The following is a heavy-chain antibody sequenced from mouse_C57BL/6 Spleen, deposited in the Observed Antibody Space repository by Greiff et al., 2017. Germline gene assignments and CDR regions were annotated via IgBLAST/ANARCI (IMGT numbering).Heavy chain of an antibody. CDR1: GYTFTSYW. J-gene: IGHJ3*01. CDR3: ARRGGSWFAY. CDR2: IDPSDSDT. Sequence: VQLQQPGAELVMPGASVKLSCKASGYTFTSYWMHWVKQRPGQGLEWIGEIDPSDSDTNYNQKFKGKSTLTVDTSSSTAYMQLSSLTSEDSAVYYCARRGGSWFAYWGQGTLVTVSA. V-gene: IGHV1-69*01. D-gene: IGHD1-1*02.